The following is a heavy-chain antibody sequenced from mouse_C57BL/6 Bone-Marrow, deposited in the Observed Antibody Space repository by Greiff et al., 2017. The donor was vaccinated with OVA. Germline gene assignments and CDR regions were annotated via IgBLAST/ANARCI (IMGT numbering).Heavy chain of an antibody. J-gene: IGHJ1*01. Sequence: VQLQQSGPELVKPGASVKISCKASGYTFTDYYMNWVKQSHGKSLEWIGDINPNNGGTSYNQKFKGKATLTVDKSSSTAYMELRSLTSEDSAVYYSARPLDYYGSSYWYFDVWGAGTTVTVSS. CDR3: ARPLDYYGSSYWYFDV. V-gene: IGHV1-26*01. CDR1: GYTFTDYY. D-gene: IGHD1-1*01. CDR2: INPNNGGT.